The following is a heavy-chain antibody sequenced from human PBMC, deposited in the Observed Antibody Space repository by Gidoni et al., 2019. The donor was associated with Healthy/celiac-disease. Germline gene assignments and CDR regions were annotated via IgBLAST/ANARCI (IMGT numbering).Heavy chain of an antibody. D-gene: IGHD2-2*01. J-gene: IGHJ4*02. V-gene: IGHV1-8*01. CDR3: ARAFYCSSTSCSHDY. CDR1: GYTFTSYD. CDR2: WNPNSGYT. Sequence: QVQLVQSGAEVKKPGASVKLSCKASGYTFTSYDINCVRQATGQGLEWMGWWNPNSGYTGYAKKFQGRVTMTRNTSISTAYMELSSLRSEDTAVYYCARAFYCSSTSCSHDYWGQGTLVTVSS.